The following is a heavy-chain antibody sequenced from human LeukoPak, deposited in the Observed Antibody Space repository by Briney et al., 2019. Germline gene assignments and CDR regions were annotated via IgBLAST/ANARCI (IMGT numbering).Heavy chain of an antibody. J-gene: IGHJ4*02. V-gene: IGHV4-34*01. CDR2: MHHSGTT. Sequence: SETLSLTCAVYGGSFSGYYWGWIRQPPGKGPEWIGSMHHSGTTRYNPSLKSRVTISVDTSKNQFSLNLSSVTAADTAVYYCAVYFSGYTHFQYWGQGTLVTVSS. CDR3: AVYFSGYTHFQY. D-gene: IGHD5-12*01. CDR1: GGSFSGYY.